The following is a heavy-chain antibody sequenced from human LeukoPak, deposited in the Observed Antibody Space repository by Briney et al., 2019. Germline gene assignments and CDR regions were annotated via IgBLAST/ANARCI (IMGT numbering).Heavy chain of an antibody. CDR3: ARLSRDFWGKYYYGMDV. D-gene: IGHD3-3*01. V-gene: IGHV1-69*13. CDR2: IIPIFGTA. Sequence: SVKVSCKASGGTFSSYAISWVRQAPGQGLEWMGGIIPIFGTANYAQKFQGRVTITADESTSTAYMELSSLRSEDTAVYYCARLSRDFWGKYYYGMDVWGQGTTVTVSS. J-gene: IGHJ6*02. CDR1: GGTFSSYA.